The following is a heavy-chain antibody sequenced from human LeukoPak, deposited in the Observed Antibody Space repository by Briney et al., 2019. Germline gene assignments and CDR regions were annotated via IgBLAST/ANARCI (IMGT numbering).Heavy chain of an antibody. CDR2: ISWNSGSI. J-gene: IGHJ4*02. V-gene: IGHV3-9*01. D-gene: IGHD6-19*01. CDR1: GFTFDDYA. Sequence: QPGRSLRLSCAASGFTFDDYAMHWVRQAPGKGLEWVSGISWNSGSIGYADSVKGRFTISRDNAKNSLYLQMNSLRAEDTALYYCAKARYSSGPSTYYFDYWGQGTLVTVSS. CDR3: AKARYSSGPSTYYFDY.